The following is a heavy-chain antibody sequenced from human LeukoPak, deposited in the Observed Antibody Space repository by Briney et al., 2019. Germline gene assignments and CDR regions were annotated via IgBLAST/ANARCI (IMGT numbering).Heavy chain of an antibody. J-gene: IGHJ4*02. D-gene: IGHD3-22*01. CDR1: GGSISGSSYY. CDR2: INHSGST. Sequence: SETLSLTCTVSGGSISGSSYYWGWIRQPPGKGLEWIGEINHSGSTNYNPSLKSRVTISVDTSKNQFSLKLSSVTAADTAVYYCARGVRYYDSSGYYRTYYFDYWGQGTLVTVSS. V-gene: IGHV4-39*07. CDR3: ARGVRYYDSSGYYRTYYFDY.